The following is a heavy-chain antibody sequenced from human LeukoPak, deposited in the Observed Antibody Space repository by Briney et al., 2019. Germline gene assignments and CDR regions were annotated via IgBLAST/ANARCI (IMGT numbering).Heavy chain of an antibody. V-gene: IGHV3-23*01. J-gene: IGHJ4*02. Sequence: GGSLRLSCAASGFTFSSYSMNWVRQAPGKGLEWVSAVSGSGGSTYYADSVKGRFTISRDNSKNTLYLHMNSLRAEDTAVYYCANSLGVYFYYFDYWGQGTLVTVSS. CDR1: GFTFSSYS. D-gene: IGHD2-8*01. CDR2: VSGSGGST. CDR3: ANSLGVYFYYFDY.